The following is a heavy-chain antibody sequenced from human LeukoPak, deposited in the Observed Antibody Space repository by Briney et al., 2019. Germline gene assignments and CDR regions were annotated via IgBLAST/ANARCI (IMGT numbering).Heavy chain of an antibody. V-gene: IGHV3-23*01. D-gene: IGHD2/OR15-2a*01. CDR3: ATHIIEATALHY. CDR1: GFTFSSYA. CDR2: LSGSGGST. J-gene: IGHJ4*02. Sequence: GGSLRLSCAASGFTFSSYAMTWVRQAPGKGLEWVSGLSGSGGSTYYADSVKGRFTISRDNAKNSLYLQMNSLRAEDTAIYYCATHIIEATALHYWGQGILVTVSS.